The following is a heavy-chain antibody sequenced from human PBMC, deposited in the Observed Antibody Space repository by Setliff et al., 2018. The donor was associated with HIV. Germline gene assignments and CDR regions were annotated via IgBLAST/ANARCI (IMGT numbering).Heavy chain of an antibody. D-gene: IGHD1-1*01. CDR3: ASARIPTGGTSTSFDY. CDR1: GFTFSACW. CDR2: IKQDGSRT. Sequence: GGSLRLSCGASGFTFSACWMTWVRQAPGKGLEWVANIKQDGSRTYYIDSVKGRFTISRDNSKNTLYLQLNSLRPEDTGVYYCASARIPTGGTSTSFDYCGQGTLVTVSS. J-gene: IGHJ4*02. V-gene: IGHV3-7*01.